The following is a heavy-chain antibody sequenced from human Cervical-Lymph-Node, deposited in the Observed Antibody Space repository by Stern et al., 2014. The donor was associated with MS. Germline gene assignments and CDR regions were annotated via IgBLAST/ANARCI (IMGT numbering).Heavy chain of an antibody. D-gene: IGHD3-10*01. CDR2: IVPVFPSS. V-gene: IGHV1-69*06. Sequence: VQLEESGAEVRKPGSSVKVSCKASGDTYAINWVRQAPGQGLEWMGGIVPVFPSSNYAPKVQGRVTITADTTTNTVYMELNSLKSQDTAIFYVATLGGLKYGYFEYWGQGTLVTVSS. CDR1: GDTYA. CDR3: ATLGGLKYGYFEY. J-gene: IGHJ4*02.